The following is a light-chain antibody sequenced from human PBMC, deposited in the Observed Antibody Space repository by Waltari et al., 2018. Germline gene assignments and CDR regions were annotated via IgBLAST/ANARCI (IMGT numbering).Light chain of an antibody. CDR1: PSVSQA. CDR2: GAS. Sequence: EIDLTHSPATLALSLEGRHTLYCRASPSVSQALAWYQQKPSQAPRLLIYGASTRATGIPDRFSGSGSGTDFSLTISRLEADDFAVYYCQHYLRFPVTFGQGTTVEI. J-gene: IGKJ1*01. CDR3: QHYLRFPVT. V-gene: IGKV3-20*01.